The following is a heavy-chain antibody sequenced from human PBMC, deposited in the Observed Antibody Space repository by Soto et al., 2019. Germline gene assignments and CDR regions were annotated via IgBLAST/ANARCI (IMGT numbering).Heavy chain of an antibody. D-gene: IGHD6-19*01. V-gene: IGHV3-11*01. CDR1: GFTFGDYE. J-gene: IGHJ3*02. CDR3: ARSSGWSEADAFDM. Sequence: QVQLVESGGGLVQPGGSLRLSCAASGFTFGDYEMSWIRQAAGKGPEWVSFLSRSGNTIYYADSVKGRFSISRDNAENSLYLQRDSLRVEDTATYLCARSSGWSEADAFDMWGKGTMVTVSA. CDR2: LSRSGNTI.